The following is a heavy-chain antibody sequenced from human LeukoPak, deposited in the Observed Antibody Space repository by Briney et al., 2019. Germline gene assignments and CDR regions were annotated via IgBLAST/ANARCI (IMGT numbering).Heavy chain of an antibody. Sequence: GGSLRLSCAASGFTFDDYAMHLVRQAPGKGLEWVSGISWNSGNIAYADSVKGRFTISRDNAKNSLYLQMNRLRPEDTALYYCAKDLQDSGWYYFKYWGQGTLVTVSS. CDR2: ISWNSGNI. D-gene: IGHD6-19*01. CDR1: GFTFDDYA. CDR3: AKDLQDSGWYYFKY. J-gene: IGHJ4*02. V-gene: IGHV3-9*01.